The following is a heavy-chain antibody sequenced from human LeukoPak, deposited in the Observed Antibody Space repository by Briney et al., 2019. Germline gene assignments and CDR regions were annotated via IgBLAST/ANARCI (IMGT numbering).Heavy chain of an antibody. D-gene: IGHD6-13*01. Sequence: GGSLRLSCAASGFTFSSYSMNWVRQAPGKGLEWVSSISSSSSYIYYADSVKGRFTISRDNAKNSLYLQMNSLRAEYTAVYYCATGYSSSWYGPNDWGQGTLVTVSS. CDR1: GFTFSSYS. CDR3: ATGYSSSWYGPND. J-gene: IGHJ4*02. CDR2: ISSSSSYI. V-gene: IGHV3-21*01.